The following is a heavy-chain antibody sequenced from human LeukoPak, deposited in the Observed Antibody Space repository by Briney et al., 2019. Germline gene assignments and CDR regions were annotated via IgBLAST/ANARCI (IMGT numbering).Heavy chain of an antibody. Sequence: GGSLRLSCAASGFTFSSYSMNWVRQAPGKGLEGVSCISSSSSTIYYADSVKGRFTISRDNAENSLYLQMNSLRAEDTAVYYCARDWSIAAAGTAYFDYWGQGTLVTVSS. V-gene: IGHV3-48*01. D-gene: IGHD6-13*01. J-gene: IGHJ4*02. CDR3: ARDWSIAAAGTAYFDY. CDR1: GFTFSSYS. CDR2: ISSSSSTI.